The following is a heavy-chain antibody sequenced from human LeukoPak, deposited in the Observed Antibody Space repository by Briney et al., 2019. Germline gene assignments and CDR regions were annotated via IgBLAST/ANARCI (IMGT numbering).Heavy chain of an antibody. J-gene: IGHJ4*02. CDR3: AREDHSNYNY. D-gene: IGHD4-11*01. CDR1: TFTFSSYN. CDR2: ISSTGNYI. Sequence: GGSLRLSCAASTFTFSSYNMNWVRQAPGKGLEWVSSISSTGNYIYYADSVEGRFTISRDNAKNSLYLQMNSLRAEDTAVYYCAREDHSNYNYWGQGTLVTVSS. V-gene: IGHV3-21*01.